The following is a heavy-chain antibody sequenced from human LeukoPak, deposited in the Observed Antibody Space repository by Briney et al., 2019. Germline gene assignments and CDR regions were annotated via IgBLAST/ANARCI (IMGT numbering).Heavy chain of an antibody. CDR1: GGSISSYY. CDR2: IYYSGST. Sequence: SETLSLTCTVSGGSISSYYWSWIRQPPGKGLEWNGCIYYSGSTNYNPSLKSRVTISVDTSKNQFSLKLSSVTAADTAVYYCARRGCSSTSCYRRDTGLDCWGQGTLVTVSS. D-gene: IGHD2-2*02. J-gene: IGHJ4*02. CDR3: ARRGCSSTSCYRRDTGLDC. V-gene: IGHV4-59*08.